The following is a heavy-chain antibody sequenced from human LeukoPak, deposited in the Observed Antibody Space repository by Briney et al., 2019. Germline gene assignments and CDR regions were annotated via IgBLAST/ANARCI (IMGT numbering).Heavy chain of an antibody. CDR1: GYTFTGYY. CDR3: ARANLVATLYYFDY. CDR2: INPNSGGT. D-gene: IGHD5-12*01. J-gene: IGHJ4*02. V-gene: IGHV1-2*02. Sequence: GASVTVSCKASGYTFTGYYMHWVRQAPGQGLEWMGWINPNSGGTNYAQKFQGRVTMTRDTSISTAYMELSRLRSDDTAVYYCARANLVATLYYFDYWGQGTLVTVSS.